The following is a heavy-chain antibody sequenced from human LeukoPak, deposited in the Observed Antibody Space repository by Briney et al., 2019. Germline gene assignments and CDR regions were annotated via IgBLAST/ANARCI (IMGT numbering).Heavy chain of an antibody. J-gene: IGHJ4*02. D-gene: IGHD3-22*01. Sequence: GGSLRLSCAASGFTFSSYEMNWVRQPPGKGLEWISYINSRSSTIYYADSVKGRFTISRDNVKNSLYLQMNSLRTEDTAIYYCTGAWHFDERSGYFDLWGQGSLVTVSS. CDR2: INSRSSTI. CDR1: GFTFSSYE. V-gene: IGHV3-48*03. CDR3: TGAWHFDERSGYFDL.